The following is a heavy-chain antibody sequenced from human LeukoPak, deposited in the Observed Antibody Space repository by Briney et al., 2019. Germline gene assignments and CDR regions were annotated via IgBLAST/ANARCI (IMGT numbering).Heavy chain of an antibody. V-gene: IGHV1-8*02. J-gene: IGHJ4*02. CDR1: GGTFSSYA. D-gene: IGHD6-19*01. CDR2: MNPNSGNT. Sequence: ASVKVSCKTSGGTFSSYAISWVRQATGQGLEWMGWMNPNSGNTGYAQKFQGRVTMTRNTSIRTAYMELSSLRSEDTAVYYCARGRGGSGWYDYWGQGTLVTVSS. CDR3: ARGRGGSGWYDY.